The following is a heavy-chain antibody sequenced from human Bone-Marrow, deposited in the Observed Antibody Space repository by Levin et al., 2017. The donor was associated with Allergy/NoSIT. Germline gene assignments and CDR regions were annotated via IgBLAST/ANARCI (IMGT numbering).Heavy chain of an antibody. V-gene: IGHV3-74*01. D-gene: IGHD6-6*01. CDR1: GFTFSSYW. Sequence: GGSLRLSCAASGFTFSSYWMHWVRQAPGKGLVWVSRINSDGSSTSYADSVKGRFTISRDNAKSTLYLQMNSLRAEDTAVYYCASGYSSSSPRPFDYWGQGTLVTVSS. CDR3: ASGYSSSSPRPFDY. J-gene: IGHJ4*02. CDR2: INSDGSST.